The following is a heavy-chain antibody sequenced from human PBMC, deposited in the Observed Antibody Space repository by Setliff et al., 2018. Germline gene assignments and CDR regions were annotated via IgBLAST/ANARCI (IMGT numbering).Heavy chain of an antibody. J-gene: IGHJ4*02. CDR2: IKSKTDGGTT. D-gene: IGHD4-17*01. CDR1: AFTFSNAW. Sequence: GGSLRLSCAASAFTFSNAWMSWVRQAPGKGLEWVGRIKSKTDGGTTDYAAPVKGRFTISRDDSKNTLYLQMNSLETEDTAVYYCSTLTTVATSPLWGQGTLVTVSS. CDR3: STLTTVATSPL. V-gene: IGHV3-15*01.